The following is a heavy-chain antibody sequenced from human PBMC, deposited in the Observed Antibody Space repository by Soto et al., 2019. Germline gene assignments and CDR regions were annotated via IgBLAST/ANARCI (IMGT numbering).Heavy chain of an antibody. D-gene: IGHD2-8*01. V-gene: IGHV1-18*04. Sequence: ASVKVSCKAIGYSFTRHYMHWVRQAPGQGLEWMGRISTYNGNTNYPQSLQGRLTMTTDTSTTTAYMELRSLRSDDTAVYYCARDPYHVLMVNAPNLYGMDVWG. CDR1: GYSFTRHY. CDR3: ARDPYHVLMVNAPNLYGMDV. CDR2: ISTYNGNT. J-gene: IGHJ6*02.